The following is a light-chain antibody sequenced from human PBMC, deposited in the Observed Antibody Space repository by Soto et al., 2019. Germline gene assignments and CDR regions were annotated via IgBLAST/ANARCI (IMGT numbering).Light chain of an antibody. J-gene: IGKJ5*01. CDR3: QQRCNGSSIT. V-gene: IGKV3D-20*02. CDR1: QSVSSSY. CDR2: LAS. Sequence: EIVLTQSPGTLSLSPGERATLSCRASQSVSSSYLAWYQQKPGQAPRLLIYLASSRATGIPARFSGSGSGTDFTLTISSLEPEDFAVYYCQQRCNGSSITFGEGTRLDIK.